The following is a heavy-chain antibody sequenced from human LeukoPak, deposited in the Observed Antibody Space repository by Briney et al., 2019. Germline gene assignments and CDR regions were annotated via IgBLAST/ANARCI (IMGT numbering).Heavy chain of an antibody. Sequence: PGGSLRLSCAASGFTFSSYSMNWVRQAPGKGLEWVSYISSSSSTIYYADSVKGRFTISRDNAKNSLYLQMNSLRAEDTAVCYCAREANTGPYYYYGMDVWGQGTTVTVSS. J-gene: IGHJ6*02. CDR2: ISSSSSTI. CDR3: AREANTGPYYYYGMDV. CDR1: GFTFSSYS. V-gene: IGHV3-48*01.